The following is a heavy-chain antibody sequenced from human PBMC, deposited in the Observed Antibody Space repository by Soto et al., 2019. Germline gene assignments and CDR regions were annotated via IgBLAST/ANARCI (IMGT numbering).Heavy chain of an antibody. CDR3: ARAPYYYDSSGYYKVGHWYFDL. CDR1: GFTFSDYY. Sequence: GGSLRLSCAASGFTFSDYYMSWIRQAPGKGLEWVSYISSSSSYTNYADSVKGRFTISRDNAKNSLYPQMNSLRAEDTAVYYCARAPYYYDSSGYYKVGHWYFDLWGRGTLVTVSS. D-gene: IGHD3-22*01. V-gene: IGHV3-11*06. CDR2: ISSSSSYT. J-gene: IGHJ2*01.